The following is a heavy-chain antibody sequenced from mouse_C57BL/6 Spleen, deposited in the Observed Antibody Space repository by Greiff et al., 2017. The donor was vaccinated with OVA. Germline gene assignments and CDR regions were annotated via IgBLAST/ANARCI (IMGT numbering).Heavy chain of an antibody. Sequence: DVMLVESGGGLVKPGGSLKLSCAASGFTFSDYGMHWVRQAPEKGLEWVAYISSGSSTIYYADTVTGRFTICRDNAKNTLFLQMTSVRSEDTAMYYCARDYGSSYEGYFDVWGTGTTVTVSS. CDR2: ISSGSSTI. CDR1: GFTFSDYG. CDR3: ARDYGSSYEGYFDV. D-gene: IGHD1-1*01. J-gene: IGHJ1*03. V-gene: IGHV5-17*01.